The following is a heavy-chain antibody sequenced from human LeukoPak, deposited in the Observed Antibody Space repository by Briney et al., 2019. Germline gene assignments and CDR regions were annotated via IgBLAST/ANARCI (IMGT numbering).Heavy chain of an antibody. J-gene: IGHJ1*01. V-gene: IGHV3-23*01. D-gene: IGHD3-22*01. Sequence: PGGSLRLSCAASGFTFSSYGMSWVRQAPGKGLEWVSAISGSGGSTYYADSVKGRFTISRDNSKNTLYLQMNSLRAEDTAVYYCAKVMYYYDSSGYAAEYFQHWGQGTLVTVSS. CDR2: ISGSGGST. CDR3: AKVMYYYDSSGYAAEYFQH. CDR1: GFTFSSYG.